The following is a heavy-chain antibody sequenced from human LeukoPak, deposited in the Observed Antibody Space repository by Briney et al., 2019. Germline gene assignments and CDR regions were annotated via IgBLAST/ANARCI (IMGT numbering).Heavy chain of an antibody. J-gene: IGHJ5*02. CDR2: ISAYNGNT. D-gene: IGHD3-3*01. Sequence: ASVKVSCKASGYTFTSYGISWVRQAPGQGLEWMGWISAYNGNTNYAQKLQGRVTMTTDTSTSTAYMELRSLGSDDTAVYYCARVGTIFGVVIRKYNWFDPWGQGTLVTVSS. V-gene: IGHV1-18*01. CDR3: ARVGTIFGVVIRKYNWFDP. CDR1: GYTFTSYG.